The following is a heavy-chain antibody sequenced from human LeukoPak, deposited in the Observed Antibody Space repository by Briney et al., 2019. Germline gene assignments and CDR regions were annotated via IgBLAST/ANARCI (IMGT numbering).Heavy chain of an antibody. D-gene: IGHD2-21*02. CDR2: ISAYNGNT. J-gene: IGHJ4*02. Sequence: GASVKASCKASGYTVTSYGIIWGRQAPRQRLKCMGWISAYNGNTNYAQKLQGRVTMTTDTSTSTAYMELRSVRSDEPAVYYCARLGDPNHPYRYYFDYWGQGTLVTVSS. V-gene: IGHV1-18*01. CDR3: ARLGDPNHPYRYYFDY. CDR1: GYTVTSYG.